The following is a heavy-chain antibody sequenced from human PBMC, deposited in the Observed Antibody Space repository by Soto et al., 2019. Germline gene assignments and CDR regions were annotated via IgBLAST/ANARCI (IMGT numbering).Heavy chain of an antibody. J-gene: IGHJ4*02. V-gene: IGHV2-5*02. CDR2: IYWDDDK. D-gene: IGHD3-3*01. CDR1: GFSLTTSGVG. CDR3: AHRVLRTVFGLVTTTAIYFDF. Sequence: QITLNESGPTVVRPTEPLTLTCRFSGFSLTTSGVGVGWIRQSPGKAPEWLALIYWDDDKRYSASLKSRLTITKYTSKNHVVLTVTDLDPTDTATYYCAHRVLRTVFGLVTTTAIYFDFWGQGTPVAVSS.